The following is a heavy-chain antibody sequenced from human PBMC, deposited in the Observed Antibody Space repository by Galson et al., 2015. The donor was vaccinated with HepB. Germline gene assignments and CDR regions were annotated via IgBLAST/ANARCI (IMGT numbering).Heavy chain of an antibody. Sequence: SLRLSCAASGFTFSNYTLNWVRQAPGKGLEWVSSVSSSSSYIYYADSVKGRFTISRDNAKNSLYLQMNSLRAEDTAVYYCAREDYYGALGGWGQGTLVTVSS. CDR3: AREDYYGALGG. V-gene: IGHV3-21*01. D-gene: IGHD4/OR15-4a*01. J-gene: IGHJ4*02. CDR1: GFTFSNYT. CDR2: VSSSSSYI.